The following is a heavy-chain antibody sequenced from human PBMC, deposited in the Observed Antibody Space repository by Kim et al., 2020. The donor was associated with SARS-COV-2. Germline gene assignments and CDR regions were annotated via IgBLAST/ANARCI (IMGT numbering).Heavy chain of an antibody. V-gene: IGHV3-48*02. CDR3: VRDRMGGAFDM. D-gene: IGHD3-16*01. Sequence: GGSLRLSCATSGFTFNAYDMNWVRQAPGKGLEWLSFITKSSTTIYYADSVEGRFTISRDNAKKSLFLQMNSLRDEDTALYYCVRDRMGGAFDMWGQGTMVTVSS. CDR1: GFTFNAYD. J-gene: IGHJ3*02. CDR2: ITKSSTTI.